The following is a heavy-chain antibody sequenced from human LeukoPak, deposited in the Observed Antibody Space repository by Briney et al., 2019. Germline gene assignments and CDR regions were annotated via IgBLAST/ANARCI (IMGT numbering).Heavy chain of an antibody. CDR1: GFTFDDHG. V-gene: IGHV3-20*03. CDR2: INWNGGST. J-gene: IGHJ4*02. Sequence: GGSLRLSYIASGFTFDDHGVSWVRQAPGKGLEWVSNINWNGGSTGYVDSVKGRFTISRDNGKNSLYLQMNSLRVEDTAFYYCARDVSWGTSYFDYWGQGILVTVSS. CDR3: ARDVSWGTSYFDY. D-gene: IGHD1-1*01.